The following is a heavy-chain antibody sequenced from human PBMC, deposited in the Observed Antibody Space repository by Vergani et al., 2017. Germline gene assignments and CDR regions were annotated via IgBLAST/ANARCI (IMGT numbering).Heavy chain of an antibody. CDR2: IYYSGST. D-gene: IGHD2-2*01. CDR3: ARIGYCSGTTCYGIDY. Sequence: QLQLQESGPGLVKPSETLSLTCTVSGGSISSSSYYWGWIRQPPGKGLEWIGYIYYSGSTYYNPSLKSRVTISVDTSKNQFSLKLSSVTAADTAVYYCARIGYCSGTTCYGIDYWGQGTLVTVSS. V-gene: IGHV4-39*07. CDR1: GGSISSSSYY. J-gene: IGHJ4*02.